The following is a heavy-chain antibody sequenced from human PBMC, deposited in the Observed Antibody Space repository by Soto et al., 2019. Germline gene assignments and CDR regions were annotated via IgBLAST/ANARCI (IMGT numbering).Heavy chain of an antibody. CDR3: ARVSATGTRWFDP. Sequence: QVQLQESGPGLVKPSQNLSLTCTVSGGSFSCGAYYWSWVRRHPGMGLEWIGYISYRGTPYYNPSLKSRLTISVEASKNQFSLRLSSVTAADTAVYYCARVSATGTRWFDPWGQGTLVNVSS. CDR2: ISYRGTP. J-gene: IGHJ5*02. CDR1: GGSFSCGAYY. D-gene: IGHD6-13*01. V-gene: IGHV4-31*03.